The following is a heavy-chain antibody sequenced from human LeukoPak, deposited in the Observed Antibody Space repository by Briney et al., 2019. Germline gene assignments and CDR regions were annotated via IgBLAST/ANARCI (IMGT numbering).Heavy chain of an antibody. CDR2: ISANNGNT. CDR3: ASSYDRDAFDI. CDR1: GGTFSSYA. J-gene: IGHJ3*02. Sequence: ASVKVSCKASGGTFSSYAISWVRQAPGQGLEWMGWISANNGNTNYAQKLQGRVTMTTDTSTSTAYVELRSLRSDDTAVYYCASSYDRDAFDIWGQGTMVTVSS. V-gene: IGHV1-18*01. D-gene: IGHD5-12*01.